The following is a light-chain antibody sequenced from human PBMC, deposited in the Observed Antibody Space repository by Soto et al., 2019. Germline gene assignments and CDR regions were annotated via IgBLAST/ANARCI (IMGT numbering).Light chain of an antibody. CDR2: DAA. Sequence: DIQMTQSTSSVSASVGDRVTITCRARQGISSWLAWYQQKTGKAPKLLIYDAATLQSGVPSRFSSTGSGTAITINNSSLQPEHFATNYGHMANSLGKFGQGATVEMK. CDR1: QGISSW. J-gene: IGKJ1*01. CDR3: HMANSLGK. V-gene: IGKV1-12*01.